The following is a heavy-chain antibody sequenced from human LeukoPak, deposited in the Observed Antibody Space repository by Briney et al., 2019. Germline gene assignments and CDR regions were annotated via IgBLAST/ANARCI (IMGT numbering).Heavy chain of an antibody. J-gene: IGHJ6*02. V-gene: IGHV3-23*01. Sequence: PGGSLRLSCAASGFTFSSQARSWGRQAPGKGLEWGSAISGSGGSTYYADSVKGRFTISRDNSKNTLYLQMNSLRAEDTAVYYCPKDEPDYGGNSGHYYYYGMDVWGQGTTVTVSS. CDR1: GFTFSSQA. CDR2: ISGSGGST. D-gene: IGHD4-23*01. CDR3: PKDEPDYGGNSGHYYYYGMDV.